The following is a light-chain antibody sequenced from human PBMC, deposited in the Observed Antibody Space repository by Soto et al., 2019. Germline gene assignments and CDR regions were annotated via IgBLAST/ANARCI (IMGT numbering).Light chain of an antibody. V-gene: IGKV1-39*01. Sequence: DRQITPVPAPPSTTVGDKVTHTCRAGQSISSYLNWYQQKPGKAPKLLIYAASSLQSGVPSRFSGSGSGTHFTLTISSLQPEDFATYHCQQSYNPPLTFGEGTKVDI. CDR2: AAS. CDR1: QSISSY. CDR3: QQSYNPPLT. J-gene: IGKJ4*01.